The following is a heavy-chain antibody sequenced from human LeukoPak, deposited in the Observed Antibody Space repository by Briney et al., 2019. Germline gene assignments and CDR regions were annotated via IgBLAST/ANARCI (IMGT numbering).Heavy chain of an antibody. CDR2: ISGSGGST. J-gene: IGHJ4*02. D-gene: IGHD3/OR15-3a*01. CDR1: GFTFSSYA. Sequence: PGGSLRLSCAASGFTFSSYARSWVRQAPGKGLEWVSAISGSGGSTYYADSVKGRFTISRDNSKNTLYLQMNSLRAEDTAVYYCAKDQDWVKPHNPVYYFDYWGQGTLVTVSS. V-gene: IGHV3-23*01. CDR3: AKDQDWVKPHNPVYYFDY.